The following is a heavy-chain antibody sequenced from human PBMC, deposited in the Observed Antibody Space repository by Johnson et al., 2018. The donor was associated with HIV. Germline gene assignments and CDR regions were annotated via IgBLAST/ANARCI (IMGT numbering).Heavy chain of an antibody. D-gene: IGHD6-19*01. CDR3: ARVQLLILDAFDV. Sequence: VQLVESGGGLVQPGGSLRLSCVGSGFSFNKYWMSWVRQATGDRLERLTTINKDGGEEYYVDSVKGRFTISRDKAKNSLYLQMNRLRAEDTAVYYCARVQLLILDAFDVWGQGTMVTVSS. CDR2: INKDGGEE. J-gene: IGHJ3*01. V-gene: IGHV3-7*01. CDR1: GFSFNKYW.